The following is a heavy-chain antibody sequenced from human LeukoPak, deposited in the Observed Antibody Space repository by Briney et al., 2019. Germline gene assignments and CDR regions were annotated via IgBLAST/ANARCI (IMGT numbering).Heavy chain of an antibody. V-gene: IGHV1-8*01. CDR3: ASEVGATGAHDAFDI. Sequence: ASVKVSCKASGYTFTSYDINWVRQATGQGLEWMGWMNPNSGNTGYAQKFQGRVAMTRNTSISTAYMELSSLRSEDTAVYYCASEVGATGAHDAFDIWGQGTMVTVSS. CDR2: MNPNSGNT. J-gene: IGHJ3*02. CDR1: GYTFTSYD. D-gene: IGHD1-26*01.